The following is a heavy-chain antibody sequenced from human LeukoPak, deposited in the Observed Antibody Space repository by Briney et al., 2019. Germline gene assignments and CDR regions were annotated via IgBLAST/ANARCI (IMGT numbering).Heavy chain of an antibody. Sequence: GGSLRLSCAASGFTLSSKYMSWVRQAPGKGLEWVSVFYNGGSADYPDSVKGRFTISRDNSKNKVYLQMNSLRVEDTAVYFCAREASYSGSWWYFDHWGQGTLVTVSS. D-gene: IGHD6-13*01. CDR1: GFTLSSKY. V-gene: IGHV3-66*01. CDR3: AREASYSGSWWYFDH. J-gene: IGHJ4*02. CDR2: FYNGGSA.